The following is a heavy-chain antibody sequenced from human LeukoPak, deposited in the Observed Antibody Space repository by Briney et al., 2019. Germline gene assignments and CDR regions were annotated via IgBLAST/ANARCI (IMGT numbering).Heavy chain of an antibody. D-gene: IGHD5-24*01. CDR1: GGSISSYY. CDR2: IYYSGST. V-gene: IGHV4-59*08. Sequence: SETLSLTCTVSGGSISSYYWSWIRQPPGKGLEWIGYIYYSGSTNYNPSLKSRVTISVDTSKNQFSLKLSSVTAADTAVYYCARQVEMATISLDYWGQGTLVTVSS. CDR3: ARQVEMATISLDY. J-gene: IGHJ4*02.